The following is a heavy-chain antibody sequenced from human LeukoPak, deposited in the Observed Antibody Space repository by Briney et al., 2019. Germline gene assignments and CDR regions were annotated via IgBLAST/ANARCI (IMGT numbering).Heavy chain of an antibody. V-gene: IGHV1-69*13. CDR1: GGTFSSYA. CDR3: ARDGTHYDSSGYYYRGDFDY. CDR2: IIPIFGTA. Sequence: RASVKVSCKASGGTFSSYAISWVRQAPGQGLEWMGGIIPIFGTANYAQKFQGRVTITADESTSTAYMELSSLRSEDTAVYYCARDGTHYDSSGYYYRGDFDYWGQGTLVTVSS. D-gene: IGHD3-22*01. J-gene: IGHJ4*02.